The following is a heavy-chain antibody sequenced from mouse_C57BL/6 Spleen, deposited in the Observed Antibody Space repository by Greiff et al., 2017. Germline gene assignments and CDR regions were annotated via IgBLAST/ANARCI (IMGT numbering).Heavy chain of an antibody. CDR1: GYTFTDYY. Sequence: EVQLQQSGPELVKPGASVKISCKASGYTFTDYYMNWVKQSHGKSLEWIGDINPNNGGTSYNQKFKGKATLTVDKSSSTAYMELRSLTSEDSAVYYCARSRGYGNYVRDAMDYWGQGTSVTVSS. CDR3: ARSRGYGNYVRDAMDY. CDR2: INPNNGGT. V-gene: IGHV1-26*01. D-gene: IGHD2-10*02. J-gene: IGHJ4*01.